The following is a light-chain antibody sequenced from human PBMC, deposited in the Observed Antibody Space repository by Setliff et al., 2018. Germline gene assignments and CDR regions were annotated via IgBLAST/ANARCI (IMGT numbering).Light chain of an antibody. J-gene: IGLJ1*01. CDR2: DVS. CDR1: SSDVGGYDY. CDR3: SSYTSSSTLDV. V-gene: IGLV2-14*03. Sequence: QSVLPQPASVSGSPGQSITISCTGTSSDVGGYDYVSWYQQHPGKAPKFMIYDVSYRPSGVSNRFSGSKSGNTASLTIPGLQAEDEADYYCSSYTSSSTLDVFGTGTKVTVL.